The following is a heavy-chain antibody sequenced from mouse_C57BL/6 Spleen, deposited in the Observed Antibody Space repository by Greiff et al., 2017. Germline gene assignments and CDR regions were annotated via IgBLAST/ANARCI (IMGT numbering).Heavy chain of an antibody. J-gene: IGHJ3*01. CDR1: GYTFTDYY. V-gene: IGHV1-26*01. D-gene: IGHD2-12*01. Sequence: VQLQQSGPELVKPGASVKISCKASGYTFTDYYMNWVKQSHGKSLEWIGDINPNNGGTSYNQKFKGKATLTVDKSSSTAYMELRSLTSEDSAVYYCARGDYSEAWFAYWGQGTLVTVSA. CDR3: ARGDYSEAWFAY. CDR2: INPNNGGT.